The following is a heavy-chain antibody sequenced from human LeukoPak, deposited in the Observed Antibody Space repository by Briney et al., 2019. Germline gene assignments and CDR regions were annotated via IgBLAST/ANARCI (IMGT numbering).Heavy chain of an antibody. V-gene: IGHV3-30*02. CDR2: IRYDGSNK. Sequence: GPLRLSCAASGFTFSSYGMHWVRQAPGKGLEWVAFIRYDGSNKYYADSVKGRFTISRDNSKNTLYLQMNSLRAEDTAVYYCAKDVAHYMDVWGKGTMVTVSS. CDR1: GFTFSSYG. CDR3: AKDVAHYMDV. J-gene: IGHJ6*03.